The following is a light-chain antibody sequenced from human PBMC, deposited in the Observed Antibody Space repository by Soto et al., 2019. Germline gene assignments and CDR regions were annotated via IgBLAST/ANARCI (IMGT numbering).Light chain of an antibody. CDR1: QSVSSY. Sequence: EIAMTQSPATLSVSPGERATLSCLASQSVSSYLAWYQQKPGQAPRLLIYGASTRATGIPARFSGSGSGTEFTLTISSLQSEDFAVYYCQQYNNWPSITFGQGTRLEI. CDR3: QQYNNWPSIT. J-gene: IGKJ5*01. CDR2: GAS. V-gene: IGKV3D-15*01.